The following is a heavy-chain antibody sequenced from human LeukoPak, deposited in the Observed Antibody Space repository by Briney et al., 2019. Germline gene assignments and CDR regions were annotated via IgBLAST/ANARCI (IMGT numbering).Heavy chain of an antibody. J-gene: IGHJ4*02. Sequence: PSETLSLTCTVSGGSISSYYWSWIRQPPGKGLEWIGYIYYSGSTNYNPSLKSRVTISVDTSKNQFSPKLSSVTAADTAVYYCASLGSSRYDPAGYWGQGTLVTVSS. CDR3: ASLGSSRYDPAGY. CDR2: IYYSGST. D-gene: IGHD6-13*01. CDR1: GGSISSYY. V-gene: IGHV4-59*08.